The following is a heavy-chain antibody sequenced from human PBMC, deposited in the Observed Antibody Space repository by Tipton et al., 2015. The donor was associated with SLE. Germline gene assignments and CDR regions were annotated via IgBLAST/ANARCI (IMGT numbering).Heavy chain of an antibody. D-gene: IGHD3-22*01. CDR1: GGSVSSYY. CDR3: ARAGVHYDSSGYSPVLYYFDY. V-gene: IGHV4-4*09. CDR2: IYTSGST. J-gene: IGHJ4*02. Sequence: TLSLTCTVSGGSVSSYYWSWIRQPPGKGLEWIGYIYTSGSTNYNPSLKSRVTISVDTSKNQFSLKLSSVTAADTAVYYCARAGVHYDSSGYSPVLYYFDYWGQGTLVTVAS.